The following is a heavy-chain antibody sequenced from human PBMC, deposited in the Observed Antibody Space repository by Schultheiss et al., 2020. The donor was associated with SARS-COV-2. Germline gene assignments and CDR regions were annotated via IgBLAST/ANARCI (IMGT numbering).Heavy chain of an antibody. CDR2: INHSGST. CDR1: GGSFSGYY. CDR3: ARRDQLEEGY. V-gene: IGHV4-34*01. Sequence: SETLSLTCAVYGGSFSGYYWSWIRQPPGKGLEWIGEINHSGSTNYNPSLKSRVTISVDTSKNQFSLKLSSVTAADTAVYYCARRDQLEEGYWGQGTLVTVSS. J-gene: IGHJ4*02. D-gene: IGHD1-1*01.